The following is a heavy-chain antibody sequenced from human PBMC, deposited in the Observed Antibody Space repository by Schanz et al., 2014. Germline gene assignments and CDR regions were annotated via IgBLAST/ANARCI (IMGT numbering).Heavy chain of an antibody. CDR2: VRTKDNHYAT. V-gene: IGHV3-73*01. CDR1: GFTFSASA. J-gene: IGHJ5*02. Sequence: EVHLVDSGGTLVQPGGSLRLSCVGSGFTFSASAIHWVRQASGKGLEWVGRVRTKDNHYATSYGASVSGRFTISRDDSKNTAYLQMNSLRTGDTAMYYCASYDNSGPYYLNHWGRGPLVTVSS. D-gene: IGHD4-4*01. CDR3: ASYDNSGPYYLNH.